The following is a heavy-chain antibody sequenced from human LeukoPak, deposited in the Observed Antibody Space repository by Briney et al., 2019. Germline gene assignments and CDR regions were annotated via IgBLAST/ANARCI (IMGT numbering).Heavy chain of an antibody. CDR2: IYYSGST. CDR1: GGSISSSSYY. D-gene: IGHD3-22*01. Sequence: SETLSLTCTISGGSISSSSYYWGWIRQPPGKGLEWIGSIYYSGSTYYNPSLKSRVTISVDTSKNQFSLKLSSVTAADTAVYYCARGGNDSSGYYSIPHPRKYFQHWGQGTLVTVSS. V-gene: IGHV4-39*07. J-gene: IGHJ1*01. CDR3: ARGGNDSSGYYSIPHPRKYFQH.